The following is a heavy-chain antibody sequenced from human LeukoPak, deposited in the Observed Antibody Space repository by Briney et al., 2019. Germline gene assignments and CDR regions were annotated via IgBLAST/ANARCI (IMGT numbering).Heavy chain of an antibody. J-gene: IGHJ3*02. CDR2: ISPSGGST. CDR3: AREDDTGRYMGDDAFDI. Sequence: GASVKVSCKAFGYTFTGNYMHWVRQAPGQGPEWMGVISPSGGSTTYAQKFQGRVTLTRDMSTSTDYLELSSLRSEDTAVYYCAREDDTGRYMGDDAFDIWGQGTMVTVSS. CDR1: GYTFTGNY. D-gene: IGHD1-26*01. V-gene: IGHV1-46*01.